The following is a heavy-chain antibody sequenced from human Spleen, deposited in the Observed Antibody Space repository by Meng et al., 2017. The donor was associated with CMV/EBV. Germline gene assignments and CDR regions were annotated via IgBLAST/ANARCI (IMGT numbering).Heavy chain of an antibody. CDR3: AKDQSTFYAYFDY. Sequence: GESLKISCAASGVTFRGSAIHWVRQASGKGLEWVGRIRTQANNYATAYAASVKGRFTISRDNAKNSLYLQMNSLRAEDTAMYYCAKDQSTFYAYFDYWGQGALVTVSS. CDR2: IRTQANNYAT. D-gene: IGHD3-16*01. V-gene: IGHV3-73*01. J-gene: IGHJ4*02. CDR1: GVTFRGSA.